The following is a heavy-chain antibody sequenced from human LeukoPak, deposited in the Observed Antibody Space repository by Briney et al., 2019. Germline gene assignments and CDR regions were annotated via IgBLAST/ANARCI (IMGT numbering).Heavy chain of an antibody. CDR3: ARHVGFITMVRGVINNNWFDP. CDR1: GGSISSYY. Sequence: SETLSLTCTVSGGSISSYYWSWIRQPPGKGLEWIGSIYYSGSPYYNPSLKSRVTISVDTSKKQFSLKLSSVTAADTAVYYCARHVGFITMVRGVINNNWFDPWGQGTLVTVPS. V-gene: IGHV4-59*05. CDR2: IYYSGSP. J-gene: IGHJ5*02. D-gene: IGHD3-10*01.